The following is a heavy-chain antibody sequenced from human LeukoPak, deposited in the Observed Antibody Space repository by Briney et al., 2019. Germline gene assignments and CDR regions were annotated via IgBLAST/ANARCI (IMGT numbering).Heavy chain of an antibody. J-gene: IGHJ4*02. CDR1: GITFDSYA. D-gene: IGHD5-18*01. CDR2: ISGNGTDK. CDR3: AKYLEAMVRYYFDY. Sequence: GGSLRLSCAASGITFDSYAISWVRQAPGKGLEWVSTISGNGTDKYYADSVKGRFTIPRDNSKNTLYLQMNSLRAENTAIYYCAKYLEAMVRYYFDYWGQGTLVTVSS. V-gene: IGHV3-23*01.